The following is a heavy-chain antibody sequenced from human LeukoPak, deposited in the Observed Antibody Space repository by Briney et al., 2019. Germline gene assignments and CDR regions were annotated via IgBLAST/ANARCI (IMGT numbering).Heavy chain of an antibody. Sequence: PGGSLRLSCAASGFTVSSNYMSWVRQAPGKGLEWVSSISSSSSYIYYADSVKGRFTISRDNAKNSLYLQMNSLRAEDTAVYYCARDTTRYYYMDVWGKGTTVTVSS. CDR3: ARDTTRYYYMDV. J-gene: IGHJ6*03. CDR2: ISSSSSYI. D-gene: IGHD1-1*01. CDR1: GFTVSSNY. V-gene: IGHV3-21*01.